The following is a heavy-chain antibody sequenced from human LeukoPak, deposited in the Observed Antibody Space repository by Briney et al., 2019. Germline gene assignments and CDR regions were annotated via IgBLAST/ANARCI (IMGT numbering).Heavy chain of an antibody. CDR1: GFTFSSYA. D-gene: IGHD6-19*01. V-gene: IGHV3-30-3*01. CDR3: AKDLRIAVAGGNWFDP. CDR2: ISYDGSNK. Sequence: PGRSLRLSCAASGFTFSSYAMHWVRQAPGKGLEWVAVISYDGSNKYYADSVKGRFTISRDNSKNTLYLQMNSLRAEDTAVYYCAKDLRIAVAGGNWFDPWGQGTLVTVSS. J-gene: IGHJ5*02.